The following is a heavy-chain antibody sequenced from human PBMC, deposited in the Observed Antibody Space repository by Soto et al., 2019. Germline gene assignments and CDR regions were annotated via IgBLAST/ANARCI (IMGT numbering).Heavy chain of an antibody. J-gene: IGHJ4*02. CDR1: GFTFSSYA. CDR3: AAQGQLLSPLDY. Sequence: EVQLLESGGGFVQPGGSLRLSCAASGFTFSSYAMSWVRQAPGKGLEWVSAISGSGGSTYYAGSVTGRFTISRDNSKNTLYLQMNSLRAEDTAVYYCAAQGQLLSPLDYWGQGTLVTVSS. D-gene: IGHD2-2*01. V-gene: IGHV3-23*01. CDR2: ISGSGGST.